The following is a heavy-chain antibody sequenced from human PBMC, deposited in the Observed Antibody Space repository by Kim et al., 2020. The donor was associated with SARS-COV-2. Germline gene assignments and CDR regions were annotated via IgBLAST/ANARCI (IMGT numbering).Heavy chain of an antibody. V-gene: IGHV4-59*10. CDR1: GGSISTYY. Sequence: SETLSLTCVVSGGSISTYYWTWIRQPARKGLEWIGRMNARGTTSYSPSLKSRVTMSLDSTRNQVSLKLTSVTAADTATYYCARYAKGTARPTYYYYHMDV. D-gene: IGHD6-6*01. J-gene: IGHJ6*03. CDR2: MNARGTT. CDR3: ARYAKGTARPTYYYYHMDV.